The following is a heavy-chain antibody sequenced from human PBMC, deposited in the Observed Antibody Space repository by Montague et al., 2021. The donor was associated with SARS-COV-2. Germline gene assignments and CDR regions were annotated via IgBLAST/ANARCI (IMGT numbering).Heavy chain of an antibody. V-gene: IGHV4-34*01. Sequence: SETLSLTCAVYGGSFSDYYWSWIRQPPGKGLEWIGHIRYSGSTNFNPSLKSRVTISIDTSKNQFSLKLSSVTAADTAVYYCARVAYRLLFIASYYSMDVWGQGTTVTVSS. CDR1: GGSFSDYY. CDR3: ARVAYRLLFIASYYSMDV. J-gene: IGHJ6*02. D-gene: IGHD2-2*01. CDR2: IRYSGST.